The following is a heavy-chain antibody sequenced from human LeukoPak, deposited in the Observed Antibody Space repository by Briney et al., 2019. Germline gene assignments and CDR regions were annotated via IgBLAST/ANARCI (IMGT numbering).Heavy chain of an antibody. J-gene: IGHJ5*02. D-gene: IGHD6-19*01. Sequence: SETLSLTCTVSGGSTNSGSHYWSGIRQPAGKGLEWIGRIYISGSTNYNPSLKSRVTISLDTSKNQFSLNLSSVTAADTAVYYCAREIAVTGYNWIDPWGQGTLVTVSS. CDR1: GGSTNSGSHY. CDR2: IYISGST. V-gene: IGHV4-61*02. CDR3: AREIAVTGYNWIDP.